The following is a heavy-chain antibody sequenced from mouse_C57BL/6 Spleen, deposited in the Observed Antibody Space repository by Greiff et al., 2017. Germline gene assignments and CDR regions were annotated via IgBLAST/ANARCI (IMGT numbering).Heavy chain of an antibody. CDR2: ISNGGGST. CDR1: GFTFSDYY. Sequence: DVMLVESGGGLVQPGGSLKLSCAASGFTFSDYYMYWVRQTPEKRLEWVAYISNGGGSTYYPDTVKGRFTISRDNAKNTLYLQMSRLKSEDTAMYYCARYYDGYFPMDYWGQGTSVTVSS. CDR3: ARYYDGYFPMDY. J-gene: IGHJ4*01. D-gene: IGHD2-3*01. V-gene: IGHV5-12*01.